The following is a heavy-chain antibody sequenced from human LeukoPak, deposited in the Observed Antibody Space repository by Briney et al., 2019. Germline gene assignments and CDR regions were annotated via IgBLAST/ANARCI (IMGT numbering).Heavy chain of an antibody. Sequence: EASVKVSCKASGYTFTGYYMHWVRQAPEQGLEWMGWINPNSGGTNYAQKFQGRVTMTRDTSISTAYMELSRLRSDDTAVYYCARDGQVPAAYYYYYYGMDVWGQGTTVTVSS. J-gene: IGHJ6*02. V-gene: IGHV1-2*02. D-gene: IGHD2-2*01. CDR1: GYTFTGYY. CDR3: ARDGQVPAAYYYYYYGMDV. CDR2: INPNSGGT.